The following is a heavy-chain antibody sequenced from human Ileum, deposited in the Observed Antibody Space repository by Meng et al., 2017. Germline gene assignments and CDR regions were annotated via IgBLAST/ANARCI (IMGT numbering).Heavy chain of an antibody. Sequence: QVRLPAPGPGLVKPSETLSPTCSVSGASVSANSYWSWVRQPPGKGLAWIGQIDQSGNSYYSPSLKSRVTMSIDKSKNQFSLRLTSVTAADTAVYYCARHGGYYQDFWGQGTLVTVSS. CDR1: GASVSANSY. J-gene: IGHJ4*02. D-gene: IGHD4/OR15-4a*01. CDR3: ARHGGYYQDF. V-gene: IGHV4-4*02. CDR2: IDQSGNS.